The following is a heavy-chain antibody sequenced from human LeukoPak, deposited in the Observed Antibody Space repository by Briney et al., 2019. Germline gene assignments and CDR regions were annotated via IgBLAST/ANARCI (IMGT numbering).Heavy chain of an antibody. Sequence: AASVKVSCKASGYTFTSYDINWVRQATGQRLEWMGWMNPNSGNTGYAQKFQGRVTITRNTSISTAYMELSSLRSEDTAVYYCARGRTADIVVVPAAIPEELDYWGQGTLVTVSS. CDR1: GYTFTSYD. V-gene: IGHV1-8*03. CDR3: ARGRTADIVVVPAAIPEELDY. CDR2: MNPNSGNT. D-gene: IGHD2-2*02. J-gene: IGHJ4*02.